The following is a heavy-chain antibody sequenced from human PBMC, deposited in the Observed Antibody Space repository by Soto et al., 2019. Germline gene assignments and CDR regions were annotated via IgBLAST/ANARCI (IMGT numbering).Heavy chain of an antibody. J-gene: IGHJ6*03. D-gene: IGHD1-1*01. CDR3: ACLDYYYYMDV. CDR2: ISCISSTI. V-gene: IGHV3-48*01. CDR1: GFTFSSYS. Sequence: GGSLRLSCAASGFTFSSYSMNWVRQAPGKGLEWVSYISCISSTIYYADSVKGRFTISRDNAKNSLYLQMNSLRAEDTAVYYCACLDYYYYMDVWGKGTTVTVSS.